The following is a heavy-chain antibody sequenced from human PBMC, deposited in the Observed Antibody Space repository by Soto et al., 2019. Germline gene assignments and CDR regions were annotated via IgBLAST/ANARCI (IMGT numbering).Heavy chain of an antibody. CDR2: IIPIFGTA. CDR3: ARDLTYDSSGYYYGDDGFDI. J-gene: IGHJ3*02. CDR1: GGTFSSYA. Sequence: QVQLVQSGAEVKKPGSSVKVSCKASGGTFSSYAISWVRQAPGQGLEWMGGIIPIFGTANYAQKFQGRATITADESTSPASMELSSLRSEDTAVYYCARDLTYDSSGYYYGDDGFDIWGQGTMVTVSS. V-gene: IGHV1-69*01. D-gene: IGHD3-22*01.